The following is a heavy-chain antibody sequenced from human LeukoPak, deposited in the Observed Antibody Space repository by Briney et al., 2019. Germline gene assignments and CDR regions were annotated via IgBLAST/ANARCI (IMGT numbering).Heavy chain of an antibody. V-gene: IGHV4-59*08. D-gene: IGHD6-6*01. J-gene: IGHJ6*03. CDR3: ARHPRIAVPPFYYYYMDV. CDR2: IYHSGSV. CDR1: GGSLNGYY. Sequence: PSETLSLTRTVSGGSLNGYYWSWIRQPLGKGLEWIGFIYHSGSVNHNPSLKSRATISVDTSKNQVSLKLTSVTAADTAVYYCARHPRIAVPPFYYYYMDVWGKGTTVTVSS.